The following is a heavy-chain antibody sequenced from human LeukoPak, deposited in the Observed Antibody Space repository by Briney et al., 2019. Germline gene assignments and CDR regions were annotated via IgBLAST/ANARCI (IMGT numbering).Heavy chain of an antibody. V-gene: IGHV4-31*03. CDR2: IYYSGST. J-gene: IGHJ5*02. D-gene: IGHD1-7*01. CDR1: GGSISSGGYY. Sequence: SETLSLTCTVSGGSISSGGYYWSWIRQHPGKGLEWIGYIYYSGSTYYNPSLKSRVTISVDTSKNQFSLKLSSVTVADTAVYYCARDSKGTTNWFDPWGQGTLVTVSS. CDR3: ARDSKGTTNWFDP.